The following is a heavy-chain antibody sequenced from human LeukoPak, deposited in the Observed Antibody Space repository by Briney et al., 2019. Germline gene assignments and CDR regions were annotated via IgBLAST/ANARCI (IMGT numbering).Heavy chain of an antibody. J-gene: IGHJ4*02. D-gene: IGHD6-6*01. V-gene: IGHV4-4*09. CDR2: IYSSGST. CDR1: GGSISTYH. CDR3: ARLGGSSFKD. Sequence: SETLSLTCSVSGGSISTYHWSWIRQPPGKGLEWIGYIYSSGSTNYNPSLKSRVTISIDTSKNQFSLQLSSVTAADMAVYYCARLGGSSFKDWGQGTLVTVSS.